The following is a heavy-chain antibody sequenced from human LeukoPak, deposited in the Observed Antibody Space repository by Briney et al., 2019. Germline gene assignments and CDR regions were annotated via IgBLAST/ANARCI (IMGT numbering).Heavy chain of an antibody. CDR1: GFTFSSYA. J-gene: IGHJ4*02. D-gene: IGHD6-6*01. Sequence: GGSLRLSCAASGFTFSSYAMHWVRQAPGKGLEWVAVISYDGSNKYYADSVKGRFTISRDNSKNTLYPQMNSLRAEDTAVYYCARGGYSSSSPLDYWGQGTLVTVSS. V-gene: IGHV3-30*01. CDR3: ARGGYSSSSPLDY. CDR2: ISYDGSNK.